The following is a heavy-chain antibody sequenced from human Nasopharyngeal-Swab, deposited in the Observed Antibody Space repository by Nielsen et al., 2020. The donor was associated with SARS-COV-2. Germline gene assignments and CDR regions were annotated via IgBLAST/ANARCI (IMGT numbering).Heavy chain of an antibody. CDR1: GASISSSINY. CDR3: ARDESGDYLGLPFDY. Sequence: ESLKISCTVSGASISSSINYWGWIRQSPQKGLEWIWTVSYSGTANYNPSLNSRVTISVDTSKNQFSLKLISVTAADTAVYYCARDESGDYLGLPFDYWGQGTLVTVSS. V-gene: IGHV4-39*07. CDR2: VSYSGTA. J-gene: IGHJ4*02. D-gene: IGHD4-17*01.